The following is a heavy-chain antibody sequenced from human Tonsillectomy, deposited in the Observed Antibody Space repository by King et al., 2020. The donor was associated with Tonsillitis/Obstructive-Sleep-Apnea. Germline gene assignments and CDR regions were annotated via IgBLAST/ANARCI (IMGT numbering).Heavy chain of an antibody. Sequence: VQLVASGGGVVQPGRSLRLSCAASGFTLSSYGMHWVRQAPGKGLEWVAAIWFDGSNKYYVDSVKGRFTISRDNSKNTLYLQMNSLRAEDTAVYYCARDPIAVAGTPYFDYWGQGTLVTVSS. D-gene: IGHD6-19*01. CDR3: ARDPIAVAGTPYFDY. J-gene: IGHJ4*02. V-gene: IGHV3-33*01. CDR2: IWFDGSNK. CDR1: GFTLSSYG.